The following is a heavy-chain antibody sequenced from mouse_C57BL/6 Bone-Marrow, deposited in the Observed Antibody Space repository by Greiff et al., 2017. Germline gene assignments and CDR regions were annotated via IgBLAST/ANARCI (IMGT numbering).Heavy chain of an antibody. CDR3: TRGYYYGSPLYAMDY. V-gene: IGHV1-5*01. J-gene: IGHJ4*01. Sequence: VQLQQSGTVLARPGASVKMSCKTSGYTFTSYWMHWVKQRPGQGLEWIWAIYPGNSDTSYNQKFKGKAKLTAVTSASTAYMELSSLTNEDSAVXYCTRGYYYGSPLYAMDYWGQGTSVTVSS. CDR2: IYPGNSDT. CDR1: GYTFTSYW. D-gene: IGHD1-1*01.